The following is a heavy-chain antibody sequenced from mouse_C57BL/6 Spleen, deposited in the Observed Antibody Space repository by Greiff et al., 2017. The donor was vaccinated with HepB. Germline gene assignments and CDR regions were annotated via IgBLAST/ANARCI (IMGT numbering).Heavy chain of an antibody. CDR1: GFNIKNTY. V-gene: IGHV14-3*01. CDR2: IDPANGNT. J-gene: IGHJ2*01. D-gene: IGHD1-1*01. Sequence: EVQLQQSVAELVRPGASVKLSCTASGFNIKNTYMHWVKQRPEQGLEWIGRIDPANGNTKYAPKFQGKATITADTSSNTAYLQLSSLTSEDTAIYYGACITTGVASTYFDYWGQGTTLTVSS. CDR3: ACITTGVASTYFDY.